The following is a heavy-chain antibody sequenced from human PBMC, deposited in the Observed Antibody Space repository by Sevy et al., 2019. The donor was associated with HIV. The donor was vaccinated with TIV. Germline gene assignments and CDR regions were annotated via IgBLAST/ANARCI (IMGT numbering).Heavy chain of an antibody. Sequence: GGSLRLSCAASGFTFRNYGMHWVRQAPGKGLEWVAVRWNEVSNKYYADSVKGRFPISRDNSKNTLYLQMNSLRVEDTAVYFCARGGDFNDRSAKRDFDYWGQGTLVTVSS. J-gene: IGHJ4*02. D-gene: IGHD3-22*01. CDR2: RWNEVSNK. CDR1: GFTFRNYG. V-gene: IGHV3-33*01. CDR3: ARGGDFNDRSAKRDFDY.